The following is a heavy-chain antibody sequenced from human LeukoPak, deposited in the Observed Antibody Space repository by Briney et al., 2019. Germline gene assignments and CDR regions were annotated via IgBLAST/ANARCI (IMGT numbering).Heavy chain of an antibody. D-gene: IGHD2/OR15-2a*01. CDR2: TFNSGRT. V-gene: IGHV4-59*01. CDR1: GASITKSY. CDR3: SRASPGAIYYYGMDV. Sequence: SETLSLTCTVSGASITKSYWSWIRQPPGKELEWIGCTFNSGRTRYNPSLQSRVTISEDTSKNQFSLRLSSVTAADTATYYCSRASPGAIYYYGMDVWGQGTTVTVSS. J-gene: IGHJ6*02.